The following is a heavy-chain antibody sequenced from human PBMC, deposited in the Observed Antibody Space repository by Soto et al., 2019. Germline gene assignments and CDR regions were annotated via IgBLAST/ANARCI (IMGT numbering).Heavy chain of an antibody. J-gene: IGHJ6*02. Sequence: EEQLVESGGGLVQPGGSLRLSCAASGFTFSDYWMNWVRQAPGKGLEWVANINKDGSGKYYVDFVKGRFTSSRDNAKKFLYLQMNSLRAEDTAVYYCARAALDYKMDVWGQGTTVTVSS. D-gene: IGHD4-4*01. V-gene: IGHV3-7*01. CDR3: ARAALDYKMDV. CDR2: INKDGSGK. CDR1: GFTFSDYW.